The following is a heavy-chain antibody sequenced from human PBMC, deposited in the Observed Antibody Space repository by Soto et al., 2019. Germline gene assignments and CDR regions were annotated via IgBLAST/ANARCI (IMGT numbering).Heavy chain of an antibody. CDR3: ARHSWVYITGLSYYDSSGYYFDY. V-gene: IGHV4-61*01. D-gene: IGHD3-22*01. J-gene: IGHJ4*02. CDR1: GTSVSSGSFY. Sequence: TSETLSLTCTVSGTSVSSGSFYWSWIRQPPGKGLEWIAYVYFSGTSNSNPSLKSRVTISVDTSKNQFSLKLSSVTAADTAVYYCARHSWVYITGLSYYDSSGYYFDYWGQGTLVTVSS. CDR2: VYFSGTS.